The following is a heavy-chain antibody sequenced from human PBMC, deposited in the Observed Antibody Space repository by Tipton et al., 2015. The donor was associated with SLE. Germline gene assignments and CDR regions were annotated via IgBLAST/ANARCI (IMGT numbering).Heavy chain of an antibody. CDR3: ARALLGLRKIGYWYFDL. CDR1: GGSFSGYY. J-gene: IGHJ2*01. CDR2: INHSGST. D-gene: IGHD1-7*01. Sequence: TLSLTCAVYGGSFSGYYWSWVRQPPGKGLEWIGEINHSGSTNYNPSLKIRVTISVDASKNQISLNLKSATAADTAVYYCARALLGLRKIGYWYFDLWGRGTLVTVSS. V-gene: IGHV4-34*01.